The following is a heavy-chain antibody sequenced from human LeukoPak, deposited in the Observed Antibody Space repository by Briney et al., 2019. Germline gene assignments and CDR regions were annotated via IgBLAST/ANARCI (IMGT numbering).Heavy chain of an antibody. CDR1: GGSISSSSYY. V-gene: IGHV4-61*01. CDR2: IYYSGST. Sequence: PSETLSLTCTVSGGSISSSSYYWSWIRQPPGKGLEWIGYIYYSGSTNYNPSLKSRVTISVDTSKNQFSLKLSSVTAADTAVYYCARDLVLDAFDIWGQGTMVTVSS. CDR3: ARDLVLDAFDI. J-gene: IGHJ3*02.